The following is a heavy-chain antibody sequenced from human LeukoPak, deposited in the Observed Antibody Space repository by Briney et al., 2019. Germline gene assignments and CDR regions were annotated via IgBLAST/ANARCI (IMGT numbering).Heavy chain of an antibody. V-gene: IGHV3-48*01. CDR1: GFTFSSYS. Sequence: PGGSLRLSCAASGFTFSSYSMNWVRQAPGKGLDWVSYISSSSSTIYYADSVKGRFTISRDNAKNSLYLQMNSLRAEDTAVYYCVKPYYFSSGSLNWGQGTLVTVSS. D-gene: IGHD3-10*01. CDR3: VKPYYFSSGSLN. J-gene: IGHJ4*02. CDR2: ISSSSSTI.